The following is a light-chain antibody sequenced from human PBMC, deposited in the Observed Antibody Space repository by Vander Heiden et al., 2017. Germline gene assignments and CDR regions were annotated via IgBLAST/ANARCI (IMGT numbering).Light chain of an antibody. CDR2: GDT. CDR3: YSTDSSGNHRV. J-gene: IGLJ2*01. V-gene: IGLV3-10*01. CDR1: ALPKEY. Sequence: SYELTQPPSVSVSPGQTARITCSGDALPKEYACWYQQKSGQAPALVIYGDTKRPSGIPERFSGSRSGTIATLTISGAQVEDEADYYCYSTDSSGNHRVFGGGTKLTVL.